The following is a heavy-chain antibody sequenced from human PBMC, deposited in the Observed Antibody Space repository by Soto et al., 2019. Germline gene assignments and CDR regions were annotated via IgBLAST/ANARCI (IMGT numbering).Heavy chain of an antibody. CDR3: ARIPVDTYPVSWFDP. Sequence: SESLSLTCTVSGGSVRRGSYNWNWIRQPPGKALEWIGYIYYSGSTNYNPSLKSRVTISVDTSKNQFSLKLSSVTAADTAVKKCARIPVDTYPVSWFDPWGQGTLVTVSS. J-gene: IGHJ5*02. CDR1: GGSVRRGSYN. CDR2: IYYSGST. V-gene: IGHV4-61*01. D-gene: IGHD5-18*01.